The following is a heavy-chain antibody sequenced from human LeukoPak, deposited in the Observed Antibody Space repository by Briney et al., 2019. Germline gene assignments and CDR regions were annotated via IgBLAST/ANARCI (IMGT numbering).Heavy chain of an antibody. CDR1: GGSISSGSYY. Sequence: SETLSLTCTVSGGSISSGSYYWSWIRQPAGKGLEWIGRIYTSGSTNYNPSLKSRVTISVDTSKNQFSLKLSSVTAADTAVYYCARGTLYYYYYYYMDVWGKGTTVTVSS. CDR3: ARGTLYYYYYYYMDV. CDR2: IYTSGST. V-gene: IGHV4-61*02. J-gene: IGHJ6*03. D-gene: IGHD1-14*01.